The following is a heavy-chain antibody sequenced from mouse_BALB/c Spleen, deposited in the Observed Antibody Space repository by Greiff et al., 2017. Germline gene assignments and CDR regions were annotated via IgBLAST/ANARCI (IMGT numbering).Heavy chain of an antibody. Sequence: EVMLVESGGGLVQPGGSRKLSCAASGFTFSSFGMHWVRQAPEKGLEWVAYISSGSSTIYYADTVKGRFTISRDNPKNTLFLQMTSLRSEATAMYYCARKGIGYDWYFDVWGAGTTVTVSS. D-gene: IGHD2-2*01. V-gene: IGHV5-17*02. J-gene: IGHJ1*01. CDR3: ARKGIGYDWYFDV. CDR2: ISSGSSTI. CDR1: GFTFSSFG.